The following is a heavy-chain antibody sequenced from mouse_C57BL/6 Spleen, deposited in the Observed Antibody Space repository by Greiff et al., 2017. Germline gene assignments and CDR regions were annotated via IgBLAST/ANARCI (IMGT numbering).Heavy chain of an antibody. CDR2: ISSGGSYT. J-gene: IGHJ2*01. CDR3: ARQGPDFDY. V-gene: IGHV5-6*02. Sequence: DVMLVESGGDLVKPGGSLKLSCAASGFTFSSYGMSWVRQTPDKRLEWVATISSGGSYTYYPDSVKGRFTISRDNAKNTLYLQMSSLKSEDTAMYYCARQGPDFDYWGQGTTLTVSS. CDR1: GFTFSSYG.